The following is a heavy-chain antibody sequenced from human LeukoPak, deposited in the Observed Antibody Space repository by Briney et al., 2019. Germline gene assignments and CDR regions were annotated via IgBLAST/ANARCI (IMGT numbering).Heavy chain of an antibody. CDR3: AREESGGLFDY. Sequence: ASAKVSCKASGGTFSSYAISWVRQAPGQGLEWMGIINPSGGSTSYAQKFQGRVTVTRDTPTSTVYMEMSSLRPEDTAVYYCAREESGGLFDYWGQGTLLTVSS. V-gene: IGHV1-46*01. CDR2: INPSGGST. CDR1: GGTFSSYA. D-gene: IGHD3-16*01. J-gene: IGHJ4*02.